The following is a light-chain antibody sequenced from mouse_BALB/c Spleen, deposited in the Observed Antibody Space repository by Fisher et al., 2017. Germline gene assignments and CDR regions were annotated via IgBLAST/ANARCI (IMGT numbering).Light chain of an antibody. CDR1: QDINSY. Sequence: TQSPSSMYASLGERVTITCKASQDINSYLSWFQQKPGKSPKTLIYRANRLVDGVPSRFSGSGSGQDYSLTISSLEYEDMGIYYCLQYDEFPLTFGSGTKLEIK. J-gene: IGKJ4*01. CDR2: RAN. CDR3: LQYDEFPLT. V-gene: IGKV14-111*01.